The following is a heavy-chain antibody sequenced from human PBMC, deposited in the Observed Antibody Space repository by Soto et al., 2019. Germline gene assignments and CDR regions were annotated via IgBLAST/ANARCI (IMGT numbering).Heavy chain of an antibody. D-gene: IGHD2-15*01. CDR3: AKGGPDGFCSGGRCYFAY. CDR2: ISWNSNII. J-gene: IGHJ4*02. Sequence: EVQLVESGGGLVQPGRSLRLSCAASGFTFDDYAMHWVRRVPGKGLEWVSSISWNSNIIGYADSVKGRFTISTDNAKNSLYLQMNSLRPEDTALYYCAKGGPDGFCSGGRCYFAYWGQGTLVTVSS. V-gene: IGHV3-9*01. CDR1: GFTFDDYA.